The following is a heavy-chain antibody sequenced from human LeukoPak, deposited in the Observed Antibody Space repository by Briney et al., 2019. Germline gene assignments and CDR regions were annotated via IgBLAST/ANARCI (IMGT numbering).Heavy chain of an antibody. J-gene: IGHJ4*02. V-gene: IGHV3-74*01. D-gene: IGHD3-22*01. Sequence: PGGSLRLSCAASGLTFSSYWMHWVRQVPGKGPVWVSRIDPDGTSTIYADSVKGRFTISRDNAKNTLYLQMNSLRAEDAAVYYCSAHETLIVVRPFDYWGQGTVVTVSS. CDR3: SAHETLIVVRPFDY. CDR2: IDPDGTST. CDR1: GLTFSSYW.